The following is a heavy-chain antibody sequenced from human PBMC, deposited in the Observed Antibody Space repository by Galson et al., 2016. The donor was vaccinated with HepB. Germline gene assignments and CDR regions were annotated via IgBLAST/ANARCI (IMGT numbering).Heavy chain of an antibody. Sequence: LSLTCTISGGSISDNFWTWIRQPAGKGLQWIGRISNVGRTNYNPSLRGRVTISKDTSNNQFSLRLTSVTAADTALYYCARERGGGLGVVPFFFGLDVWGKGTTVTVAS. CDR2: ISNVGRT. CDR1: GGSISDNF. CDR3: ARERGGGLGVVPFFFGLDV. J-gene: IGHJ6*04. D-gene: IGHD3-3*01. V-gene: IGHV4-4*07.